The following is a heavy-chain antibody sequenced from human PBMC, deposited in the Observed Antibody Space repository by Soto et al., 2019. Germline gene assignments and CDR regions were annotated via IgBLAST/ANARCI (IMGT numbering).Heavy chain of an antibody. CDR3: ASRYCSSTSCYGFYYYYGMDV. CDR1: GYSFTSYW. D-gene: IGHD2-2*01. V-gene: IGHV5-10-1*01. CDR2: IDPSDSYT. Sequence: GESLKISCKGSGYSFTSYWISWVRQMPGKGLEWMGRIDPSDSYTNYSPSFQGHVTISADKSISTAYLQWSSLKASDTAMYYCASRYCSSTSCYGFYYYYGMDVWGQGTTVTVSS. J-gene: IGHJ6*02.